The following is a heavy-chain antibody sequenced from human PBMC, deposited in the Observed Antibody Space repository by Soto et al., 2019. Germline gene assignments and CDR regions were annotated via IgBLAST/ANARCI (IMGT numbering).Heavy chain of an antibody. V-gene: IGHV2-5*02. J-gene: IGHJ6*02. CDR1: GFSLTTSGVG. CDR2: IYWDDDE. Sequence: QITLKESGPTLVKPTQTLTLTCTFSGFSLTTSGVGVGWIRQPPGKALEWLALIYWDDDERYSPSLKSRLTVTKDTSKNQVVLTVTNMDPGDTATYYCTHHPSVYHYGGMDVWGQGTTVTVSS. D-gene: IGHD2-8*01. CDR3: THHPSVYHYGGMDV.